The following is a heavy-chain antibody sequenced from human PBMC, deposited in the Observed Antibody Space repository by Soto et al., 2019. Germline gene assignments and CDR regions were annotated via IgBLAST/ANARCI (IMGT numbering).Heavy chain of an antibody. CDR3: AKTLEAAAGQGFYYYYYYMDV. D-gene: IGHD6-13*01. V-gene: IGHV3-23*01. CDR1: GFTFSSYA. CDR2: ISGSGGST. J-gene: IGHJ6*03. Sequence: GSLRLSCAASGFTFSSYAMSWVRQAPGKGLEWVSAISGSGGSTYYADSVKGRFTISRDNSKNTLYLQMNSLRAEDTAVYYCAKTLEAAAGQGFYYYYYYMDVWGKGTTVTVSS.